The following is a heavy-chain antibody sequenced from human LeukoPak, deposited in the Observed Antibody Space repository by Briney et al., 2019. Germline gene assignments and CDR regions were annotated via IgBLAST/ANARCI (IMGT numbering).Heavy chain of an antibody. D-gene: IGHD1-1*01. CDR2: ISGNGGVI. V-gene: IGHV3-11*04. J-gene: IGHJ4*02. Sequence: GGSLRLSCAASGFTFSDNYMIWVRKAPGKGLEWLSYISGNGGVIQYADSVKGRFTISRDNAKNLLYLQMDSLRAEDTAIYYCARDPRTVRIWGQGTLVTVSS. CDR1: GFTFSDNY. CDR3: ARDPRTVRI.